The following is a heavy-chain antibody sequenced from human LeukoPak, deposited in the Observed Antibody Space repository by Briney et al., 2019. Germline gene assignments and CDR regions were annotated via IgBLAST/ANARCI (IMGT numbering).Heavy chain of an antibody. V-gene: IGHV3-21*06. CDR3: ARGPFSSSWSEFDY. CDR1: GFTFSDYS. Sequence: GGSLTLSCAASGFTFSDYSLNWIRQAPGKGLEWVSCISGDSSYIYYADSLKGRSTISRDNAQNSLYLHMNNLRAEDTAVYYCARGPFSSSWSEFDYWGQGTLVTVSS. J-gene: IGHJ4*02. D-gene: IGHD6-13*01. CDR2: ISGDSSYI.